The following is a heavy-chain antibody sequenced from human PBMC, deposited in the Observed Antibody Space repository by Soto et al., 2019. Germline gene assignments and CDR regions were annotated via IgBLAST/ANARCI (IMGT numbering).Heavy chain of an antibody. CDR1: GFTFSSYA. CDR2: ISGSGGST. J-gene: IGHJ4*02. D-gene: IGHD5-18*01. V-gene: IGHV3-23*01. CDR3: AKPPDTAMLTTVSGSSI. Sequence: EVQLLESGGGLVQPGGSLRLSCAASGFTFSSYAMSWVRQAPGKGLEWVSAISGSGGSTYYADSVKGRFTISRDNSKNTLYLQMNSLRAEDTAVYYCAKPPDTAMLTTVSGSSIWGQGTLVTVSS.